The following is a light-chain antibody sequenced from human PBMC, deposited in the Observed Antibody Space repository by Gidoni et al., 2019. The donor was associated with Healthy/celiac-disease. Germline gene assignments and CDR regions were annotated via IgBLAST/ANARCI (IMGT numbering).Light chain of an antibody. CDR1: QSVSSY. V-gene: IGKV3-11*01. Sequence: EIVLTQSPATLSLSPGERATLSCRVSQSVSSYLAWYQQKPGQAPRLLIYDAANRATGIPARFSGRGSGTDFTLTISSLEPEDFAVYYCQQRSNWLTFGGGTKVEIK. CDR2: DAA. CDR3: QQRSNWLT. J-gene: IGKJ4*01.